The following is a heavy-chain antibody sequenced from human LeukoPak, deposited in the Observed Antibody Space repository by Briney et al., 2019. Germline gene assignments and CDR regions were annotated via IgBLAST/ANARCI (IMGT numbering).Heavy chain of an antibody. D-gene: IGHD2-2*01. Sequence: PGGSLRLSCAASGFMFSNYAMSWVRQSPGKGLEWVSGISGSGGSTYFADPVKGRFTISRDNSKNTLYLQLNSLRADDTAVYYCAKDENPVVPAAIGNWFDPWGQGTLVTVS. J-gene: IGHJ5*02. CDR2: ISGSGGST. V-gene: IGHV3-23*01. CDR3: AKDENPVVPAAIGNWFDP. CDR1: GFMFSNYA.